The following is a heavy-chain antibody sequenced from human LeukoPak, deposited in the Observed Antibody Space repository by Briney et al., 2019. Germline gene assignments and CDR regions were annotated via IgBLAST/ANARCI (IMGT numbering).Heavy chain of an antibody. D-gene: IGHD1-26*01. CDR2: IYYSGST. V-gene: IGHV4-59*08. CDR1: GGSISSYY. Sequence: SETLSLTCTVSGGSISSYYWSWIRQPPGRGLEWIGYIYYSGSTNYNPSLKSRVTISVDTSKNQFSLKLSSVTAADTAVYYCAAIVGATEVIDYWGQGTLVTVSS. CDR3: AAIVGATEVIDY. J-gene: IGHJ4*02.